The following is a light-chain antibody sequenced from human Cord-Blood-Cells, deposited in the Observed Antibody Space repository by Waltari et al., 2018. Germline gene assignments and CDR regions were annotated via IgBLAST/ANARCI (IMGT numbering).Light chain of an antibody. CDR2: WAS. Sequence: DIVMTQSPDSLAVSLGARATINCKSSQSVLYSSNNKNYLALYQQKPGQPPKRLIYWASTRESGVPDRFSGSGSGTDFTLTISSLQAEDVAVYYCQQYYSTPLTFGGGTKVEIK. J-gene: IGKJ4*01. CDR3: QQYYSTPLT. V-gene: IGKV4-1*01. CDR1: QSVLYSSNNKNY.